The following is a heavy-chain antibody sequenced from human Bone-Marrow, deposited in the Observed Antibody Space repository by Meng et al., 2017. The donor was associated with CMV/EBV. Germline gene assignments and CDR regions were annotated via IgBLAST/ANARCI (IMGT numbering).Heavy chain of an antibody. V-gene: IGHV1-2*02. CDR2: INPNSGGT. J-gene: IGHJ6*02. CDR1: GYTLTGHY. CDR3: ARDPVSSSGHQILYYGLDV. D-gene: IGHD6-13*01. Sequence: ASVKVSCKASGYTLTGHYLHWVRQAPGQGLEWMGWINPNSGGTNYAQKFQGRVTMTRDTSISTDYMEVSLLTSDDTAVYYCARDPVSSSGHQILYYGLDVWGQGTTVTVSS.